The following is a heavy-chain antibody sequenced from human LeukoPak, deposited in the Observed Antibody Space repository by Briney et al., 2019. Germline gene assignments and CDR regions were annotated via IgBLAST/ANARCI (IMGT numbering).Heavy chain of an antibody. J-gene: IGHJ5*02. CDR3: ARDESSQMGFDP. CDR1: GFTFSDYY. Sequence: GGSLRLSCAASGFTFSDYYMSWIRQAPGKGLEWVSYLSSSSSYTNYADSVKGRFTISRDNTKNSLYLQMNSLRAEDTAVYYCARDESSQMGFDPWGQGTLVTVSS. V-gene: IGHV3-11*06. D-gene: IGHD2-8*01. CDR2: LSSSSSYT.